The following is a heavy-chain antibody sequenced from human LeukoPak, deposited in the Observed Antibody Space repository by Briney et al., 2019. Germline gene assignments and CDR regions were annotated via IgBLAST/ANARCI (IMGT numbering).Heavy chain of an antibody. D-gene: IGHD3-3*01. CDR1: GGTFSSYA. J-gene: IGHJ3*02. CDR3: ARRRTIFGVVTIPDAFDI. Sequence: SVKVSCKASGGTFSSYAISWVRQAPGQGLERMGGIIPIFGTANYAQKFQGRVTITADESTSTAYMELSSLRSEDTAVYYCARRRTIFGVVTIPDAFDIWGQGTMVSVSS. V-gene: IGHV1-69*13. CDR2: IIPIFGTA.